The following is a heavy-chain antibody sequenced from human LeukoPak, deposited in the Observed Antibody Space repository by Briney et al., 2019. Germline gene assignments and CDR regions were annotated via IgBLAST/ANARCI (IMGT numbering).Heavy chain of an antibody. CDR1: GYSITSSSW. J-gene: IGHJ4*02. Sequence: PSETLSLTCAVSGYSITSSSWWGWIRQPPGKGLEWVGYIYHSGTTYYNPSLQSRVTMSVDTSKNQFSLRLSSVTAVDTAVYYCARKENVYYYFDYWGQGTLVTVSS. V-gene: IGHV4-28*01. D-gene: IGHD3-10*01. CDR3: ARKENVYYYFDY. CDR2: IYHSGTT.